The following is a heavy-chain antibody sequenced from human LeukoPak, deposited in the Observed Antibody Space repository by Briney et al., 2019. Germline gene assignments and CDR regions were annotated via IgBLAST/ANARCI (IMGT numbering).Heavy chain of an antibody. CDR2: ISGGGGST. V-gene: IGHV3-23*01. J-gene: IGHJ6*02. D-gene: IGHD2-2*01. Sequence: PGGSLRLSCAASGFTFSSYAMSWVRQAPGKGLEWVSAISGGGGSTLYTDSVKGRFTISRDNSKNTLYLQMSSLRAEDTAVYYCARSLGYCSSTLSCYYAMDVWGQGTTATVSS. CDR3: ARSLGYCSSTLSCYYAMDV. CDR1: GFTFSSYA.